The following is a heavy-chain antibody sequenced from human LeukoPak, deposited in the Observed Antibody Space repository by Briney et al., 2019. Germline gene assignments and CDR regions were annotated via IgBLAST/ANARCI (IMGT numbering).Heavy chain of an antibody. V-gene: IGHV3-21*01. D-gene: IGHD3-22*01. CDR1: GFTFRSYS. J-gene: IGHJ4*02. CDR2: IDSSSSYM. Sequence: GSLRLSCAASGFTFRSYSMNWVRQAPGKGLEWVSSIDSSSSYMYYADSVKGRFTISRDNAKNSLYLQMNSLRVEDTAVYYCVGDNSQYLLLSHFAYWGQGTLITVSS. CDR3: VGDNSQYLLLSHFAY.